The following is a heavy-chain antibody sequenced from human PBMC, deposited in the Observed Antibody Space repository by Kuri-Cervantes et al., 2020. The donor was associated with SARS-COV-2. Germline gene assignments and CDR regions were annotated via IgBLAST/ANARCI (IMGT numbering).Heavy chain of an antibody. CDR1: GYTFTSYA. D-gene: IGHD1-14*01. V-gene: IGHV1-3*01. CDR3: ARDQRGILPYYYMDV. J-gene: IGHJ6*03. CDR2: INAGNGNT. Sequence: ASVKVSCKASGYTFTSYAMHWVRQDPGQRLEWVGWINAGNGNTKYSQKFQGRVTITRDTSASTAYMELSSLRSEDTAVYYCARDQRGILPYYYMDVWGKGTTVTVSS.